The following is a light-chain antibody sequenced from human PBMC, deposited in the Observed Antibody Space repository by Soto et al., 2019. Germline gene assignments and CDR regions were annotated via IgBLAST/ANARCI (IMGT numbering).Light chain of an antibody. V-gene: IGKV3-20*01. J-gene: IGKJ4*01. CDR2: GSS. CDR1: QDVYSNF. CDR3: HQYYSSIS. Sequence: EIVLTQSPGTLSLSPGERATLSCRASQDVYSNFLAWYKQRPGQAPRLLIYGSSRRATDIPDRFSGSGSGTEFNLTISRVGTEDIAVYFCHQYYSSISFGGGTKVEVK.